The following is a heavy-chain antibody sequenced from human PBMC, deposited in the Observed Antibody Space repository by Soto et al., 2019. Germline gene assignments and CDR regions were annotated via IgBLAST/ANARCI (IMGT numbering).Heavy chain of an antibody. D-gene: IGHD3-9*01. CDR3: ARDPASFYYDILTGYQNWFDP. J-gene: IGHJ5*02. CDR1: GYTFTGYY. CDR2: INPNSGGT. Sequence: VASVKVSCKASGYTFTGYYMHWVRQAPGQGLEWMGWINPNSGGTNYAQKFQGRVTMTRDTSISTAYMELSRLRSDDTAVYYCARDPASFYYDILTGYQNWFDPWGQGTLATVSS. V-gene: IGHV1-2*02.